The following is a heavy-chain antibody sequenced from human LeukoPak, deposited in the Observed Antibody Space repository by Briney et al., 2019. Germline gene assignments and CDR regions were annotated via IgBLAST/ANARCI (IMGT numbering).Heavy chain of an antibody. Sequence: GGSLRLSCAASGFTFSSYSMNWVRRAPGKGLEWVPSISSSSSYIYYADSVKGRFTISRDNAKNSLYLQMNSLRAEDTAVYYCASAYSGSYYFDYWGQGTLVTVSS. CDR2: ISSSSSYI. CDR1: GFTFSSYS. J-gene: IGHJ4*02. CDR3: ASAYSGSYYFDY. V-gene: IGHV3-21*01. D-gene: IGHD1-26*01.